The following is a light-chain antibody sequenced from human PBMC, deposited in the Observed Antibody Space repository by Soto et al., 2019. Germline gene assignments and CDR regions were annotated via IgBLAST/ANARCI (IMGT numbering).Light chain of an antibody. CDR3: AAWDGSLSGWV. CDR1: SSNIGSNT. Sequence: QPVLTQPPSASGTPGQRVAISCSGSSSNIGSNTVNWYQQLPGTAPKLLIYANTQRPSGVPGRFSGSKSGTSASLAISGLQSEDEADYYCAAWDGSLSGWVFGGGTKVTVL. J-gene: IGLJ3*02. CDR2: ANT. V-gene: IGLV1-44*01.